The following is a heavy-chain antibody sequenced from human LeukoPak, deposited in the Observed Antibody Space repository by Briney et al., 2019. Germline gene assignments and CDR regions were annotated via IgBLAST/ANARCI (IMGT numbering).Heavy chain of an antibody. CDR1: GGSISSYY. CDR2: IYTSGST. J-gene: IGHJ6*03. D-gene: IGHD6-6*01. Sequence: SETLSLTCTVSGGSISSYYWSWIRQPPGKGLEWIGYIYTSGSTNYNPSLKSRVTISVDTSKNQFSLKLSSVTAADTAVYYCARGGTLAARPEYYYYYYMDVWGEGTTVTVSS. V-gene: IGHV4-4*08. CDR3: ARGGTLAARPEYYYYYYMDV.